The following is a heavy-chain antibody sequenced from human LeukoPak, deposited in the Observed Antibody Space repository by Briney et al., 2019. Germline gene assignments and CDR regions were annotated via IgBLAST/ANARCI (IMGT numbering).Heavy chain of an antibody. J-gene: IGHJ4*02. CDR1: GFTFGSYA. V-gene: IGHV3-23*01. CDR3: ARDNDWAFHY. Sequence: GGSLRLSCAASGFTFGSYAMSWVRQAPGKGLEWVSAISGSGGSTYYADSVKGRFTISRDNSKNTLYLQMNSLRAEDTAVYYCARDNDWAFHYWGQGTLVTVSS. D-gene: IGHD3-9*01. CDR2: ISGSGGST.